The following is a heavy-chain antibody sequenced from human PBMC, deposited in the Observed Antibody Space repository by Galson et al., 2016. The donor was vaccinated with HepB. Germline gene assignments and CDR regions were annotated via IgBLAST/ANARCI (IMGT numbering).Heavy chain of an antibody. V-gene: IGHV4-4*02. D-gene: IGHD3-10*01. CDR1: GGSISDNNW. Sequence: ETLSLTCALSGGSISDNNWWTWFRQPPGKGLEWVGEVSHSGNTKYKSSLEGRATISLEKSKKQVSLRLTSVTAADTAVYYCATSLWFGASPDYWGQGALVIVSS. CDR3: ATSLWFGASPDY. J-gene: IGHJ4*02. CDR2: VSHSGNT.